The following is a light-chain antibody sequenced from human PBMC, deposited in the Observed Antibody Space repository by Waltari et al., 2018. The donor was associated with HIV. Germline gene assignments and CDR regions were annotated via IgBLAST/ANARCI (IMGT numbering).Light chain of an antibody. Sequence: QAVLTKPFSLSASPGASASLSCTLRSGVNVQNYRIYWYQQMPGSPPRYLLRYKSESDKELGSGISSRFSGSTDVPANAGNLVISGLQSEDEADYYCMIWYGNIWVFGGGTKLTV. CDR2: YKSESDK. CDR3: MIWYGNIWV. CDR1: SGVNVQNYR. V-gene: IGLV5-45*03. J-gene: IGLJ3*02.